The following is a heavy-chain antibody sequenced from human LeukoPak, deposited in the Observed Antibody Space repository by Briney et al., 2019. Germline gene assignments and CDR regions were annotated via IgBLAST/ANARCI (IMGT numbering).Heavy chain of an antibody. V-gene: IGHV1-2*02. Sequence: GASVKVSCKASGYTFTGYYMHWVRQAPGQGLEWMGWINPNSGGTNYAQKFQGRVTMTRDTSISTAYMELSRLRSDDTAVYYCARDKRWITMVRGVIIGMDVWGQGTTVTVSS. CDR2: INPNSGGT. D-gene: IGHD3-10*01. J-gene: IGHJ6*02. CDR3: ARDKRWITMVRGVIIGMDV. CDR1: GYTFTGYY.